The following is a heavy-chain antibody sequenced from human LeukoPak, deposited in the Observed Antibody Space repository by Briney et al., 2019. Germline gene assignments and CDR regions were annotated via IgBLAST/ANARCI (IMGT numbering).Heavy chain of an antibody. V-gene: IGHV4-61*02. J-gene: IGHJ5*02. CDR3: ARHRMTESFDP. Sequence: SETLSLTCTVSGGSISSGSYYWSWIRQPAGKGLEWIGRIYTSGSTNYNPSLKSRVTISVDTSKNQFSLKLSSVTAADTAVYYCARHRMTESFDPWGQGTLVTVSS. CDR2: IYTSGST. CDR1: GGSISSGSYY.